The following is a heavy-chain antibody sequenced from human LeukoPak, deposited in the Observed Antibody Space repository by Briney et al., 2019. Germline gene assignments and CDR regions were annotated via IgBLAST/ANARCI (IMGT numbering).Heavy chain of an antibody. CDR1: GYSFTSYW. V-gene: IGHV5-51*01. J-gene: IGHJ6*03. CDR2: IYPGDSDT. D-gene: IGHD3-22*01. Sequence: RGESLKISCKGSGYSFTSYWIGWVRQMPGKGLEWMGIIYPGDSDTRYSPSFRGQVTISADKSISTAYLQWSSLKASDTAMYYCARNRLDSSGYKSDYYYMDVWGKGTTVTVSS. CDR3: ARNRLDSSGYKSDYYYMDV.